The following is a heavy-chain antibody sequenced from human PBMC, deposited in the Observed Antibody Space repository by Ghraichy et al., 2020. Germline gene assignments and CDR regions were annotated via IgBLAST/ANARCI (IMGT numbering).Heavy chain of an antibody. CDR1: GYTFNAYY. Sequence: ASVKVSCKASGYTFNAYYIHWVRQAPGQGLEWMGWINPNSGGTNYAQKFQGRVTMTRDTSISTAYMELSRLRSDDTAVYYCARDGEGSYYYMDVWGKGTTVTVSS. J-gene: IGHJ6*03. CDR3: ARDGEGSYYYMDV. CDR2: INPNSGGT. D-gene: IGHD3-10*01. V-gene: IGHV1-2*02.